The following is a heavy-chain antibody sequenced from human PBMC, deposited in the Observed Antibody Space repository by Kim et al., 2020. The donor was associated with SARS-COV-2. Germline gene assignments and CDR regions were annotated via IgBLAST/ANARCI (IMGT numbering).Heavy chain of an antibody. CDR2: IYYSGST. J-gene: IGHJ4*02. V-gene: IGHV4-39*01. Sequence: SETLSLTCTVSGGSISSSSYYWGWIRQPPGKGLEWIGSIYYSGSTYYNPSLKSRVTISVDTSKNQFSLKLSSVTAADTAVYYCARRYYYDSSGYLTPQNWDYWGQGTLVTVSS. CDR1: GGSISSSSYY. D-gene: IGHD3-22*01. CDR3: ARRYYYDSSGYLTPQNWDY.